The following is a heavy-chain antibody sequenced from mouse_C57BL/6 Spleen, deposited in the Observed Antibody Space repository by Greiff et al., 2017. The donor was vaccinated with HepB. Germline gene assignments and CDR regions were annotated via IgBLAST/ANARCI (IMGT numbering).Heavy chain of an antibody. Sequence: QVQLQQSGPELVKPGASVKISCKASGYAFSSSWMNWVKQRPGKGLEWIGRIYPGDGDTNYNGKFKGKATLTADKSSSTAYMQLSSLTSEDSAVYFCARRPGGAPYFDDWGQGTTLTVSS. V-gene: IGHV1-82*01. CDR2: IYPGDGDT. J-gene: IGHJ2*01. CDR1: GYAFSSSW. CDR3: ARRPGGAPYFDD.